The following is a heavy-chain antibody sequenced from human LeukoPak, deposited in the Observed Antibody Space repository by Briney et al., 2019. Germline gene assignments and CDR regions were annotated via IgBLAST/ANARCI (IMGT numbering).Heavy chain of an antibody. J-gene: IGHJ4*02. D-gene: IGHD3-9*01. CDR3: ARLPLRYFDWYPPTFDY. CDR1: GGSFSGYY. CDR2: INHSGST. Sequence: SETLSLTCAVYGGSFSGYYWSWIRQPPGKGLEWIGEINHSGSTNYNPSLKSRVTISVDTSKNQFSLKLSTVTAADTAVYYCARLPLRYFDWYPPTFDYWGQGTLVTVSS. V-gene: IGHV4-34*01.